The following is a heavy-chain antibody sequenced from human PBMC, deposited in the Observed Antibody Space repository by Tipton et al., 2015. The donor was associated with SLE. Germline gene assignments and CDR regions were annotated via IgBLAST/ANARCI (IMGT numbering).Heavy chain of an antibody. CDR2: ISGSGGST. J-gene: IGHJ4*02. V-gene: IGHV3-23*01. Sequence: SLRLSCAASGFTFSSYAMSWVRQAPGKGLEWVSAISGSGGSTYYADSVKGRFTISRDNSKNTLYLQMNSLRAEDTAVYYCAKVGDSSGYYYDYWGQGTLVTVSS. CDR3: AKVGDSSGYYYDY. CDR1: GFTFSSYA. D-gene: IGHD3-22*01.